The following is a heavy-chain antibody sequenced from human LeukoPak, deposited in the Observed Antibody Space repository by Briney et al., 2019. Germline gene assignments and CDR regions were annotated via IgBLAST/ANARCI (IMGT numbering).Heavy chain of an antibody. J-gene: IGHJ3*02. D-gene: IGHD3-22*01. V-gene: IGHV1-2*02. CDR3: ARGYILYYDSSGPSAFDI. Sequence: ASVKVSCKASGYTFTGYYMHWVRQAPGQGLEWMGWINPKNGGTNYAQKFQGRVTMTRDTSTTTSYMDLSRLTSDDTAAYYCARGYILYYDSSGPSAFDIWGQGTMVTVSS. CDR1: GYTFTGYY. CDR2: INPKNGGT.